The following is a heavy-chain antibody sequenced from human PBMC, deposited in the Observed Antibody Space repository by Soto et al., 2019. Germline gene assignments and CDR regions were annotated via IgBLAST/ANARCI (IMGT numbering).Heavy chain of an antibody. CDR3: AKDRPWLDAPWDGMDV. CDR1: GFTFSSYG. Sequence: QVQLVESGGGVVQPGRSLRLSCAASGFTFSSYGMHWVRQAPGKGLEWVAVISYDGSNKYYADSVKGRFTISRDNSKNTLYLQLNSLRAEDTAVYSCAKDRPWLDAPWDGMDVWGQGTTVTVSS. CDR2: ISYDGSNK. V-gene: IGHV3-30*18. J-gene: IGHJ6*02. D-gene: IGHD6-19*01.